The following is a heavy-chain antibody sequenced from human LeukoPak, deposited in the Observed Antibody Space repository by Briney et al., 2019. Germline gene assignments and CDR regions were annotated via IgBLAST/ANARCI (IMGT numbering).Heavy chain of an antibody. CDR3: ARDGGGQRHPFDY. J-gene: IGHJ4*02. CDR1: GFTFSSYA. CDR2: ITSSSSTI. Sequence: GGSLRLSCAASGFTFSSYAMHWVRQAPGKGLEWVSYITSSSSTIYYADSVKGRFTISRDHAKNSLYLQMNSLRAEDTAVYYCARDGGGQRHPFDYWGQGTLVTVSS. D-gene: IGHD1-1*01. V-gene: IGHV3-48*01.